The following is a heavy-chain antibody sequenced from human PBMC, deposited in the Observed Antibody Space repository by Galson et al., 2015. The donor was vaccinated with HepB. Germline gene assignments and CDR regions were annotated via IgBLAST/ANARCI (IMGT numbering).Heavy chain of an antibody. J-gene: IGHJ6*02. Sequence: SLRLSCAASGSPFNTYALHWLRQAPGKGLEWVAGILHGGSIKYNMDSGKGRLTISRDNSKDSVYLQLDYLRVEDTAVYYCARVWDRGGYTRWGNYYYGMDVWGQGTAVTVSS. CDR3: ARVWDRGGYTRWGNYYYGMDV. CDR2: ILHGGSIK. D-gene: IGHD5-12*01. V-gene: IGHV3-30*04. CDR1: GSPFNTYA.